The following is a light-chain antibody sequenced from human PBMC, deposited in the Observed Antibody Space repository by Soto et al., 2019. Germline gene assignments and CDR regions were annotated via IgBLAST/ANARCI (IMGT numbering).Light chain of an antibody. CDR2: GAS. J-gene: IGKJ1*01. V-gene: IGKV3-20*01. CDR3: QQYGSSPRT. Sequence: EIVLTQSPGTLSLSPGERATLSCRASQSVSSSYLARYQQKPGQAPRLLIYGASSRATGIPDRLSGSGSGTDFTLTISRREPEDFAVYYCQQYGSSPRTFGQGTKVEIK. CDR1: QSVSSSY.